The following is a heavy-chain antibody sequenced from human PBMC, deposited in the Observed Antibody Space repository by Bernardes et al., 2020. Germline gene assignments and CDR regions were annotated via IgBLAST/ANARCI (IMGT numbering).Heavy chain of an antibody. D-gene: IGHD1-7*01. CDR3: AKENPEEYNWNYGSH. V-gene: IGHV3-30*18. J-gene: IGHJ4*02. CDR2: ISYDGSNK. CDR1: GFTFSSYG. Sequence: GGSLRLSCAASGFTFSSYGMHWVRQAPGKGLEWVAVISYDGSNKYYADSVKGRFTISRDNSKNTLYLQMNSLRAEDTAVYYCAKENPEEYNWNYGSHWGQGTLVTVSS.